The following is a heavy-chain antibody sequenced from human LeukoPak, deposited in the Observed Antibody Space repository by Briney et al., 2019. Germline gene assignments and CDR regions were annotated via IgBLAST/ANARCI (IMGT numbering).Heavy chain of an antibody. Sequence: GGSLRLSCAASGFTVSYNYMTWVRQAPGKGLEWVSVIYADGKTYYADSVKGRFTISRDNSKNTLYLQMNSLRAEDTAVYYCAKDLGDGYNYAQPDPFDYWGQGTLVTVSS. CDR1: GFTVSYNY. V-gene: IGHV3-53*01. J-gene: IGHJ4*02. CDR3: AKDLGDGYNYAQPDPFDY. D-gene: IGHD5-24*01. CDR2: IYADGKT.